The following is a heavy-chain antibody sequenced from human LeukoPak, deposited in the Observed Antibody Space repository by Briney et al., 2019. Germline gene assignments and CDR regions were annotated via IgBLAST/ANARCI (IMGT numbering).Heavy chain of an antibody. CDR3: ARYGSGSYPYYYYYYMDV. CDR1: GFTFSSYG. J-gene: IGHJ6*03. V-gene: IGHV3-33*01. Sequence: PGGSLRLSCAASGFTFSSYGMHWVRQAPGKGLEWGAVIWYDGSNKYYADSVKGRFTISRDNSKNTLYLQMNSLRAEDTAVYYCARYGSGSYPYYYYYYMDVWGKGTTVTVSS. D-gene: IGHD3-10*01. CDR2: IWYDGSNK.